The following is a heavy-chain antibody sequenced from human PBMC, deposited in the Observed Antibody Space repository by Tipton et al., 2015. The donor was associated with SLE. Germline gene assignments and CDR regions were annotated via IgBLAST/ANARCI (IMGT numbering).Heavy chain of an antibody. CDR1: GDSISTGNYY. CDR3: ARGPGSKSGEAFDL. V-gene: IGHV4-61*02. D-gene: IGHD1-26*01. Sequence: TLSLTCTVSGDSISTGNYYWSWIRQPAGKGLEWIGRIYPTMSTNYNPSLKSQVTMSVDTSKNQFSLKLSSVAAADTAVHYCARGPGSKSGEAFDLWGQGTMVTVSS. CDR2: IYPTMST. J-gene: IGHJ3*01.